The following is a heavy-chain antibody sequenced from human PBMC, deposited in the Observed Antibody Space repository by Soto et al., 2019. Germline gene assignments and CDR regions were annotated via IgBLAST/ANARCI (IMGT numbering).Heavy chain of an antibody. D-gene: IGHD2-15*01. J-gene: IGHJ3*02. V-gene: IGHV3-30-3*01. Sequence: GGSLRLSCAASGFTFSSYAMHWVRQAPGKGLEWVAVISYDGSNKYYADSVKGRFTISRDNSKNTLYLQMNSLRAEDTAVYYCARAGRYCSGGSCYSAFDIWGQGTMVTVSS. CDR2: ISYDGSNK. CDR1: GFTFSSYA. CDR3: ARAGRYCSGGSCYSAFDI.